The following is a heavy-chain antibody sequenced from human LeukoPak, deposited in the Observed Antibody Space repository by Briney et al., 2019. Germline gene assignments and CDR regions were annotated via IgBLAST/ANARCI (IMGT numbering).Heavy chain of an antibody. CDR3: VRPGSGNYHYY. D-gene: IGHD3-10*01. J-gene: IGHJ4*02. V-gene: IGHV3-73*01. Sequence: GGSLRLSCAASGFTFSASSMHWVRQTSGKGLEWVGRIRDKAYNYVTASAESLKGRFTVSRDDSRNMVYLQMNSLKTEDTAVYYCVRPGSGNYHYYWGQGTLVTVSS. CDR1: GFTFSASS. CDR2: IRDKAYNYVT.